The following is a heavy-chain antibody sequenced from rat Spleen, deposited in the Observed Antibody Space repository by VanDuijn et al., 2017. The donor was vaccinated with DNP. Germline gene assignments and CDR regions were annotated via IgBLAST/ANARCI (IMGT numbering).Heavy chain of an antibody. V-gene: IGHV3-4*01. D-gene: IGHD4-3*01. CDR3: ARLLARGRGYFDY. J-gene: IGHJ2*01. CDR1: GYTITSGY. CDR2: ISYSGST. Sequence: EIQLQESGPGLVKPSQSLSLTCSVTGYTITSGYDWSWIRKFPGNKMEWIGHISYSGSTSYNPSLKSQISITRDTSQNQFFLQLNSVTIEDTATYYCARLLARGRGYFDYWGQGVMVTVSS.